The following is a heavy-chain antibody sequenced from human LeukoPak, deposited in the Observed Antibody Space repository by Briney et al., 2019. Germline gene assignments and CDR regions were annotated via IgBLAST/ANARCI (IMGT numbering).Heavy chain of an antibody. V-gene: IGHV4-59*01. Sequence: SETLSLTCTASGGTISSYYWSWIRQPPGKGLQWIGYNYYTGSTNYNPSLKRRVTISLDTSKNQFSLKLSSVTAADTAVDYCSRGSSNGIYFDLWGRGTSVTVSS. CDR2: NYYTGST. D-gene: IGHD2-2*01. CDR3: SRGSSNGIYFDL. CDR1: GGTISSYY. J-gene: IGHJ2*01.